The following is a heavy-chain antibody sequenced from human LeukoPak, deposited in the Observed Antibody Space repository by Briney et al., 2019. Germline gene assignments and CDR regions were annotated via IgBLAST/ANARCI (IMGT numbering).Heavy chain of an antibody. CDR1: GGSLSTYY. CDR2: IYYSGST. Sequence: SETLSLTCTVAGGSLSTYYWSWIRQPPGKGLEWIGYIYYSGSTNYNPSLKSRVTISVDTSKNQFSLKLSSVTAAGTAVYYCARHQGHSSGWYYFDYWGQGTLVTVSS. CDR3: ARHQGHSSGWYYFDY. V-gene: IGHV4-59*08. D-gene: IGHD6-19*01. J-gene: IGHJ4*02.